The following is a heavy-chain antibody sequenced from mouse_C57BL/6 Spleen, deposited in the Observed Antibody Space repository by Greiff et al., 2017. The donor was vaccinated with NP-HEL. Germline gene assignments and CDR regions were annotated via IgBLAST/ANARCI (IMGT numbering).Heavy chain of an antibody. D-gene: IGHD3-2*02. CDR1: GYTFTSYW. J-gene: IGHJ2*01. V-gene: IGHV1-50*01. CDR2: IDPSDSYT. CDR3: ARRAAQATDY. Sequence: QVQLQQPGAELVKPGASVKLSCKASGYTFTSYWMQWVKQRPGQGLEWIGEIDPSDSYTNYNQKFKGKATLTVDTSSSTAYMQLSSLTSEDAAVDYCARRAAQATDYWGQGTTLTVSS.